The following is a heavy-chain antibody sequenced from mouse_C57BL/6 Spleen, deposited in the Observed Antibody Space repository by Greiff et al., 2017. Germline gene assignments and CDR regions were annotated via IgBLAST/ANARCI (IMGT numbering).Heavy chain of an antibody. CDR1: GYAFSSSW. CDR3: ARDDVAMDY. V-gene: IGHV1-82*01. D-gene: IGHD2-12*01. Sequence: QVQLQQSVPELVKPGASVKISCKASGYAFSSSWMNWVKQRPGKGLEWIGRIYPGDGDTNYNGKFKGKATLTADKSSSTAYIQLSSLTSEDSAVYFCARDDVAMDYWGQGTSVTVSS. J-gene: IGHJ4*01. CDR2: IYPGDGDT.